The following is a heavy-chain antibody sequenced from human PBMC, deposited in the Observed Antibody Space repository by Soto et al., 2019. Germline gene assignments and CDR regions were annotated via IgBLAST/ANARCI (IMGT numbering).Heavy chain of an antibody. D-gene: IGHD3-10*01. CDR2: INIDGSST. J-gene: IGHJ4*02. CDR1: GFTFSSYW. CDR3: STEPLQVRGVPDY. Sequence: GGSLRLSCAASGFTFSSYWMHWVRQAPGKGLVWVSRINIDGSSTSYADSVKGRFTISRDNAKNTLYLQMNSLRAEDTAVYYCSTEPLQVRGVPDYWGQGTLVTVSS. V-gene: IGHV3-74*01.